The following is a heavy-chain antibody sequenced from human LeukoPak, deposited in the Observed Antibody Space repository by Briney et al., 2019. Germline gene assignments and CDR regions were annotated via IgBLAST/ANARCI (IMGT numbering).Heavy chain of an antibody. V-gene: IGHV1-46*01. CDR2: INPTGGST. J-gene: IGHJ5*02. Sequence: GASVKVSCKASGYTFTSYYMHWVREAPGQGLEWMGLINPTGGSTGYAQKFQGRVTMTRDMSTSTVYMELSSLRSEDTAVYYCARDYYGSKSSSFDPWGQGTLVTVSS. D-gene: IGHD3-10*01. CDR1: GYTFTSYY. CDR3: ARDYYGSKSSSFDP.